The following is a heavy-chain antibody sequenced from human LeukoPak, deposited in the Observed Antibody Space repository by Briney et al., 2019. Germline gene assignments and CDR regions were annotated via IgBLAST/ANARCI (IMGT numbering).Heavy chain of an antibody. CDR1: GGSTSSGSYY. D-gene: IGHD3-22*01. Sequence: PSQTLSLTCTVSGGSTSSGSYYWSWIRQPAGKGLEWIGYIYYSGSTNYNPSLKSRVTISVDTSKNQFSLKLSSVTAADTAVYYCARVDDSSGPYFDYWGQGTLVTVSS. J-gene: IGHJ4*02. V-gene: IGHV4-61*10. CDR2: IYYSGST. CDR3: ARVDDSSGPYFDY.